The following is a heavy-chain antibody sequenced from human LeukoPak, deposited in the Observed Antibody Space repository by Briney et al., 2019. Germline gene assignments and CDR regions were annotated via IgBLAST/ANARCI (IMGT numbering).Heavy chain of an antibody. CDR2: IGSSGGPI. V-gene: IGHV3-48*03. Sequence: GGSLRLSCAASGFTFTNYEMNWVRQAPGKGLEWVSNIGSSGGPIYYADSVRGRFTISRDNAKKALYLQMNSLRVEDTAVYYCARTFDSWGQGTLVTVSS. J-gene: IGHJ4*02. CDR3: ARTFDS. CDR1: GFTFTNYE.